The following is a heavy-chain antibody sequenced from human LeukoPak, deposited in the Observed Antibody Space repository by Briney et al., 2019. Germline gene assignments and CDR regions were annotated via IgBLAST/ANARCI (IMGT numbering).Heavy chain of an antibody. D-gene: IGHD4-17*01. V-gene: IGHV3-7*05. CDR2: IKQDGSEK. Sequence: GGSLRLSGAASGFTFSSCWMSWVRQAPGRWLEWVANIKQDGSEKYYVDSVKGGFTISRDNAKNSLYLQMNSLRADDTAVYYCARGVTTPIYWGQGTLVTVSS. CDR3: ARGVTTPIY. J-gene: IGHJ4*02. CDR1: GFTFSSCW.